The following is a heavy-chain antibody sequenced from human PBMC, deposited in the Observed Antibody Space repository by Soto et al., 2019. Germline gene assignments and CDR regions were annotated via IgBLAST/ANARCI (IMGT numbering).Heavy chain of an antibody. Sequence: GSSVKDSCTASGSTFSNSYIHWVRQAPGLRLEWMGTINPSGETTSHLQKFQGRVTTTRDTSTGTIYMNLSSLRSDDTAVYYGARGLRYNSDWYVDLWGSGTLV. CDR3: ARGLRYNSDWYVDL. V-gene: IGHV1-46*01. CDR1: GSTFSNSY. CDR2: INPSGETT. D-gene: IGHD5-12*01. J-gene: IGHJ2*01.